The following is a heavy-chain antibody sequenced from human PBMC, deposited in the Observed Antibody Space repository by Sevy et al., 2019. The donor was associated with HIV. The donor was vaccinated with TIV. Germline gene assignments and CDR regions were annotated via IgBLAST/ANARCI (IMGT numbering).Heavy chain of an antibody. CDR2: VYSGGAT. V-gene: IGHV3-53*01. J-gene: IGHJ6*02. CDR1: GFTLTNEF. Sequence: GGSLRLSCAVSGFTLTNEFFSWVRQAPGKGLEWVAVVYSGGATYYADSVKGRFTISRDKSKSTPYLQMKSLRAEDTAVYYYARVGYCRGGTCFSGFYYAMDVWGQGTTVTVSS. D-gene: IGHD2-15*01. CDR3: ARVGYCRGGTCFSGFYYAMDV.